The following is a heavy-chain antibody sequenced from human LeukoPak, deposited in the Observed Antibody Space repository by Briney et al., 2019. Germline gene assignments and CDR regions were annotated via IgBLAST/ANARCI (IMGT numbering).Heavy chain of an antibody. CDR1: GGTFSSYA. Sequence: SVKVSCEASGGTFSSYAISWVRQAPGQGLEWMGRIIPIFGTANYAQKFQGRVTITTDESTSTAYMELSSLRAEDTAVYYCARDAGYYDFCCGYHGYWGQGTLVTVSS. CDR3: ARDAGYYDFCCGYHGY. CDR2: IIPIFGTA. D-gene: IGHD3-3*01. J-gene: IGHJ4*02. V-gene: IGHV1-69*05.